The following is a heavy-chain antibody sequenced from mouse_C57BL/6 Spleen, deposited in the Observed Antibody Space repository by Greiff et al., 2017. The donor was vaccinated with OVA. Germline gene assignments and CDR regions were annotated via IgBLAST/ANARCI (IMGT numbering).Heavy chain of an antibody. CDR1: GFSFNTYA. J-gene: IGHJ4*01. D-gene: IGHD1-1*01. CDR2: IRSKSNNYAT. V-gene: IGHV10-1*01. Sequence: DAGGGLVQPKGSLKLSCAASGFSFNTYAMNWVRQAPGKGLEWVARIRSKSNNYATYYADSVKDRFTISRDDSESMLYLQMNNLKTEDTAMYYCVSHYGSSIRGYAMDYWGQGTSVTVSS. CDR3: VSHYGSSIRGYAMDY.